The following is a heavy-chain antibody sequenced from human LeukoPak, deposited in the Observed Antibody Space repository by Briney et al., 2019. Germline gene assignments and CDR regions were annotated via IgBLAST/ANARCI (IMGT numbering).Heavy chain of an antibody. CDR1: GFTFSSFA. CDR2: ISGSGGAT. V-gene: IGHV3-23*01. CDR3: AKNYGSGTYYNYFDS. D-gene: IGHD3-10*01. Sequence: PGGSLRLSCAASGFTFSSFAMSWVRRAPGKGLEWVSSISGSGGATYYADSVKGRFTISRDNSENTLYLQINSLRAENTDVFYCAKNYGSGTYYNYFDSWGQGTLVTVSS. J-gene: IGHJ4*02.